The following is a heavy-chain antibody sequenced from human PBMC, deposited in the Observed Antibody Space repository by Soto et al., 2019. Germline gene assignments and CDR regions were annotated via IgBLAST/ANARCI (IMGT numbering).Heavy chain of an antibody. CDR3: ARDTIGDSRGAIVH. V-gene: IGHV3-33*01. CDR1: GFTFSNHG. J-gene: IGHJ4*02. CDR2: IWNDGNSN. D-gene: IGHD6-19*01. Sequence: QVQLVESGGGVVQPGRSLRLSCAASGFTFSNHGMHWVRQAPGKRLEWVAVIWNDGNSNYYGDSVRGRSTISRDDYKNTLDLQMASLIAEDTAVYYCARDTIGDSRGAIVHWGQGTLVTVSS.